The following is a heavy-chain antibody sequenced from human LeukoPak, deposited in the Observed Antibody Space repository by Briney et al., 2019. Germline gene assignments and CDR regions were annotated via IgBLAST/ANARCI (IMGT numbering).Heavy chain of an antibody. Sequence: PGGPLRLSCAASGFTDSSDYMSCVRQAPGKGVEWVSIIYSGGSTSYADSVKGRFTISRDNSKNTLYLQMNSLRAEDTAVYYCARGGSDLSAFDIWGQGTMVTVSS. J-gene: IGHJ3*02. D-gene: IGHD1-26*01. CDR3: ARGGSDLSAFDI. CDR1: GFTDSSDY. CDR2: IYSGGST. V-gene: IGHV3-53*01.